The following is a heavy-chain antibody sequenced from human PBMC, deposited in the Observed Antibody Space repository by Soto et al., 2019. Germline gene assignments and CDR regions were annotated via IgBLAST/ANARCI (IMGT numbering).Heavy chain of an antibody. CDR3: ARGESPSGGSYWAFGY. D-gene: IGHD1-26*01. V-gene: IGHV3-30-3*01. J-gene: IGHJ4*02. CDR2: ISYDGSNK. Sequence: GGSLRLSCAASGFTFSSYAMHWVSQAPGKGLEWVAVISYDGSNKYYADSVKGRFTISRDNSKNTLYLQMNSLRAEDTAVYYCARGESPSGGSYWAFGYWGQGTLVTVSS. CDR1: GFTFSSYA.